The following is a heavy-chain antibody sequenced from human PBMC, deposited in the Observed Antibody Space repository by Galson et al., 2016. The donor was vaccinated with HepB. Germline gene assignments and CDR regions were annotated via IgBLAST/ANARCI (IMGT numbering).Heavy chain of an antibody. J-gene: IGHJ4*02. CDR2: VYGYSGTT. Sequence: SLRLSCAASGFTFNNYAMNWVRQAPGKGLEWVSSVYGYSGTTYYADSVKGRFTISWANSENPLYLQMNTLRAEDTAVYYCAKDMDSAWYIHYWGQGTLVTVSS. CDR3: AKDMDSAWYIHY. D-gene: IGHD6-19*01. CDR1: GFTFNNYA. V-gene: IGHV3-23*01.